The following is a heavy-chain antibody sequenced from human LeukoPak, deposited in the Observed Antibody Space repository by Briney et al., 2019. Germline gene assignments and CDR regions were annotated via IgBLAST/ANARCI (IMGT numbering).Heavy chain of an antibody. CDR1: GYTFTSYG. J-gene: IGHJ4*02. V-gene: IGHV1-18*01. Sequence: ASVKVSCKASGYTFTSYGISWVRQAPGQGLEWMGWINAGNGNTKYSQKFQGRVTITRDTSASTAYMELSSLRSEDTAVYYCARDPTRYSYDPKDPSYYFDYWGQGTLVTVSS. D-gene: IGHD5-18*01. CDR3: ARDPTRYSYDPKDPSYYFDY. CDR2: INAGNGNT.